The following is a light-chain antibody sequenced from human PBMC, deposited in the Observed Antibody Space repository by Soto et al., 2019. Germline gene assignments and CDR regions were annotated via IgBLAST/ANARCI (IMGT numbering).Light chain of an antibody. Sequence: QSVLTQPASVSGSPGQSITISCTGTSSDVGGYNYVSWYQQHPGKAPKLMIFEVSNRPSGVSIRFSGSKSGITASLTISGLQAEDEADYYCSSCTNSRTRVFGTGTKLTVL. CDR2: EVS. CDR3: SSCTNSRTRV. J-gene: IGLJ1*01. CDR1: SSDVGGYNY. V-gene: IGLV2-14*03.